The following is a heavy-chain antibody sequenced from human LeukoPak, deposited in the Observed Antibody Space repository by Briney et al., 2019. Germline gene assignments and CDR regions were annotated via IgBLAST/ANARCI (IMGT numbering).Heavy chain of an antibody. CDR3: ARGRVSGSGYYFDY. CDR2: INPSYGTT. V-gene: IGHV1-46*01. Sequence: GASVKVSCKASGYTFTSYFMHWVRQAPGQGLEWMGIINPSYGTTTYAQKFQGRVTMTRDTSTSTVYMELSSLRSDDTAVYYCARGRVSGSGYYFDYWGQGTLVAVSS. J-gene: IGHJ4*02. D-gene: IGHD3-3*01. CDR1: GYTFTSYF.